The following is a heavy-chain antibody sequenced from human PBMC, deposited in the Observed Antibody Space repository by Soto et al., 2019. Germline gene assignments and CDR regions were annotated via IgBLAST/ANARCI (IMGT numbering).Heavy chain of an antibody. Sequence: TSETLSLTCTVSGGSISSGGYYWSWIRQHPGKGLEWIGYIYYSGSTYYNPSLKSRVTISVDTSKNQFSLKLSSVTAADTAVYYCARAVYDFWSGNYYYYYMDVWGKGTTVTVSS. CDR3: ARAVYDFWSGNYYYYYMDV. D-gene: IGHD3-3*01. J-gene: IGHJ6*03. CDR1: GGSISSGGYY. V-gene: IGHV4-31*03. CDR2: IYYSGST.